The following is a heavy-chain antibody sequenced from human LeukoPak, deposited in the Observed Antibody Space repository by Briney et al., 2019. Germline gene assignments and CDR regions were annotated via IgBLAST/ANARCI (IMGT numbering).Heavy chain of an antibody. CDR1: GGTFSSYT. D-gene: IGHD1-26*01. CDR3: ASSKEHGPYDY. V-gene: IGHV1-69*02. Sequence: SVKVTCKASGGTFSSYTISWVRQAPGQGLEWMGRIIPILGIANYAQKFQGRVTITADKSTSTAYMELSSLRSEDTAVYYCASSKEHGPYDYWGQGTLVTVSS. J-gene: IGHJ4*02. CDR2: IIPILGIA.